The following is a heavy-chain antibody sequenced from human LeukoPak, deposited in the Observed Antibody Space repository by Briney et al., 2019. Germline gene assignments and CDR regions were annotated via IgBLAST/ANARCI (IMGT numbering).Heavy chain of an antibody. CDR1: GYTFTGCY. CDR2: INPNSGGT. Sequence: GASVKVSCKASGYTFTGCYMHWVRQAPGQGLEWMGWINPNSGGTNYAQKFQGWVTMTRDTSISTAYMELSRLRSDDTAVYYCARGRDTMIVVAANWFDPWGQGTLVTVSS. V-gene: IGHV1-2*04. D-gene: IGHD3-22*01. J-gene: IGHJ5*02. CDR3: ARGRDTMIVVAANWFDP.